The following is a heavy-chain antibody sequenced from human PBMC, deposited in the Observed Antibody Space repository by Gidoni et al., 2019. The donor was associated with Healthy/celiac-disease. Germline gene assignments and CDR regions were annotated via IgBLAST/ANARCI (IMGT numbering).Heavy chain of an antibody. CDR3: ARGFDWEYSSRYTDY. CDR2: IIPIFGTA. J-gene: IGHJ4*02. Sequence: QVQLVQSGAEGKKTGSAVRVSCKASGGTFRSYAISWVRQAPGQGLEWLGGIIPIFGTANYAQKFQGRVTITADESTSTASMELSSLRSEATAVYYCARGFDWEYSSRYTDYWGQGTLVTVSS. CDR1: GGTFRSYA. D-gene: IGHD6-25*01. V-gene: IGHV1-69*01.